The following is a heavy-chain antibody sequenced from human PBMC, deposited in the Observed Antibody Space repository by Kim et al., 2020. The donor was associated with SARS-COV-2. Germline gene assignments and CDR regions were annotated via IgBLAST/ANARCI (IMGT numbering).Heavy chain of an antibody. CDR1: GFTFSDNY. J-gene: IGHJ4*02. D-gene: IGHD6-13*01. Sequence: GGSLRRSCAVSGFTFSDNYMMWVRQAPGKGLEWVSVIYANGNTYYADSVKGRFTISRDNSKNTLYLQMNRLKDEDTAVYYCARGAPYSSSWYGLNFWGQG. CDR2: IYANGNT. CDR3: ARGAPYSSSWYGLNF. V-gene: IGHV3-66*01.